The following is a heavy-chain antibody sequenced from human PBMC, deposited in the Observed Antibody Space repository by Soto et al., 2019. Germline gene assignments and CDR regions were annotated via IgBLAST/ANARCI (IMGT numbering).Heavy chain of an antibody. Sequence: QVQLVQSGDEVKKPGASVKVSCKASGYIFVNYGIAWVRQAPGQGLEWMGWISPYTGNTHSATKIQGRLTMTTDTSTSTAYMDLGSLTSDDTAVYYCVMVDNYVTPTPQDVWGQGTTVIVSS. V-gene: IGHV1-18*01. CDR3: VMVDNYVTPTPQDV. D-gene: IGHD3-16*01. CDR1: GYIFVNYG. CDR2: ISPYTGNT. J-gene: IGHJ6*02.